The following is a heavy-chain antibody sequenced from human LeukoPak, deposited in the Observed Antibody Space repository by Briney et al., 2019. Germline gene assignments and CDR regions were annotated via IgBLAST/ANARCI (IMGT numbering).Heavy chain of an antibody. CDR1: GDSISPYY. CDR2: IYYSGST. Sequence: SETLSLTCNVSGDSISPYYWSWIRQPPGKGLEWIGYIYYSGSTNYNPSLESRVTISVDTSKNQFSLKLSSVTAADAAVYYCARAPYSLIQLSLVGGVFDIWGQGTMVPVSS. D-gene: IGHD5-18*01. V-gene: IGHV4-59*08. CDR3: ARAPYSLIQLSLVGGVFDI. J-gene: IGHJ3*02.